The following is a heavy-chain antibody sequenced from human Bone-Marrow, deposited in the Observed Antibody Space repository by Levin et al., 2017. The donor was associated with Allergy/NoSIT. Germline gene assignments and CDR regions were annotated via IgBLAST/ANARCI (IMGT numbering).Heavy chain of an antibody. CDR2: ICGSGGST. D-gene: IGHD5-18*01. CDR3: AKRRSSGYSDSIDY. V-gene: IGHV3-23*01. J-gene: IGHJ4*02. Sequence: PGGSLRLSCAASGFTFSSYAMTWVRQAPGKGLEWVSVICGSGGSTYYAGSVKGRFTISRDNSKNTLYLQMNSLRGEDAAVDYGAKRRSSGYSDSIDYWGQGPLVTVSS. CDR1: GFTFSSYA.